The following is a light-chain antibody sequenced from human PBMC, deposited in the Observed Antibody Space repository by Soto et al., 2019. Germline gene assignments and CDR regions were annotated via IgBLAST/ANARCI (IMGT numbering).Light chain of an antibody. J-gene: IGLJ1*01. CDR1: SSDVGGYNY. CDR2: DVS. V-gene: IGLV2-14*01. CDR3: ISYTSSSPYYV. Sequence: QSALTQPASVSGSPGQSITISCTGTSSDVGGYNYVSWYQQHPGKAPKLMIYDVSNRPSGVSNRFSGSKSGNTASLTISGLQAEDEADYYCISYTSSSPYYVFGTGTKVTVL.